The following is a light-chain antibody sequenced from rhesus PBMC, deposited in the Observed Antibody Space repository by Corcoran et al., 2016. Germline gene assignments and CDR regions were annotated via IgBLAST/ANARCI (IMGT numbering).Light chain of an antibody. J-gene: IGKJ2*01. CDR1: QAIRMW. CDR3: QQHNSFPYS. V-gene: IGKV1-33*02. CDR2: SAS. Sequence: DIQMTQFPSSLSAPVGDRVTINCQASQAIRMWVDWYQQKPGKAPTLLIFSASSLQSGVPSRFSGSGSGKDFTLTISSLQPEDFAPYYCQQHNSFPYSFGQGTKVEIK.